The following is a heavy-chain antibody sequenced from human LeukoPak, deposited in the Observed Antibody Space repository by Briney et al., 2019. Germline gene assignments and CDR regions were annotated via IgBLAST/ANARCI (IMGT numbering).Heavy chain of an antibody. CDR3: AKGARGAYYDSCDY. D-gene: IGHD3-22*01. CDR2: ISYDGSNK. V-gene: IGHV3-30*18. CDR1: GFTFSSYG. Sequence: GGSLRLSCAASGFTFSSYGMHWVRQAPGKGLEWVAVISYDGSNKYYADSVKGRFTISRDNSKNTLYLQMNSLRAEDTAVYYCAKGARGAYYDSCDYWGQGTLVTVSS. J-gene: IGHJ4*02.